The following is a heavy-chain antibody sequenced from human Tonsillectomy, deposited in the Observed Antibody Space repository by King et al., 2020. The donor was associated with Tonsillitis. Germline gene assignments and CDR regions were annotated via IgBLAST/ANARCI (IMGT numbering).Heavy chain of an antibody. CDR2: ISYDGSNK. Sequence: QLVQSGGGVVQPGRSLRLSCAASGFTFSSYAMHWVRQAPGKGLEWVAVISYDGSNKYYADSVKGRFTIPRDNSKNTLYLQMNSLRAEDTAVYYCARRGSGAAHTLFQHWGQGTLVTVSS. CDR3: ARRGSGAAHTLFQH. J-gene: IGHJ1*01. D-gene: IGHD1-26*01. CDR1: GFTFSSYA. V-gene: IGHV3-30-3*01.